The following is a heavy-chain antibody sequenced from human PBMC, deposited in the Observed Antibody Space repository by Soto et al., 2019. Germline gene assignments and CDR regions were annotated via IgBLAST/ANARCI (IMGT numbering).Heavy chain of an antibody. J-gene: IGHJ4*02. CDR3: ARCQFWSGSPCYFDY. V-gene: IGHV4-59*08. CDR2: IYYSGST. CDR1: GGSISSYY. Sequence: QVQLQESGPGLVKPSETLSLTCTVSGGSISSYYWSWIRQPPGKGLEWIGYIYYSGSTNYNPSLKSRVTISVDTSKNQFSLKLSSVTAADTAVYYCARCQFWSGSPCYFDYWGQGTLVTVSS. D-gene: IGHD3-3*01.